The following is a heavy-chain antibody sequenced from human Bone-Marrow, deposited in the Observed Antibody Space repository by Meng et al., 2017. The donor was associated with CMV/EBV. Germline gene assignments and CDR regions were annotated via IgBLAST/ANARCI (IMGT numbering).Heavy chain of an antibody. Sequence: VQLVTWWYEVTTTGASVQGACKASGSTLNGYDLHWVRQATGQGLEWIGWLNSSNEATTYARKFQGRVSMTRDTSISTAHMELSRLMSDDTAVYYCVRSSGWSLFDYWGQGTLVAVSS. D-gene: IGHD6-19*01. V-gene: IGHV1-2*02. CDR3: VRSSGWSLFDY. CDR2: LNSSNEAT. J-gene: IGHJ4*02. CDR1: GSTLNGYD.